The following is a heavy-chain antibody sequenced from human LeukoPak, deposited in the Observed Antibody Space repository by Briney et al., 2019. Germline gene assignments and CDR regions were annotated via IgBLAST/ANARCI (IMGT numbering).Heavy chain of an antibody. J-gene: IGHJ4*02. CDR3: ASGNPMSFDY. V-gene: IGHV3-30*02. D-gene: IGHD2-15*01. Sequence: GGSLRLSCAASGFTFSSYGMHWVRQAPGKGLEWVAFIRYDGSNKYYVDSVKGRLTISRDNSKNRLYLQMNSLRAEDTAVYYCASGNPMSFDYWGQGTLVTVSS. CDR2: IRYDGSNK. CDR1: GFTFSSYG.